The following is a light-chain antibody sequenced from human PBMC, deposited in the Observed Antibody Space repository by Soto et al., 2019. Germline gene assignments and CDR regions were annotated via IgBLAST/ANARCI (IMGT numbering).Light chain of an antibody. CDR3: QHADTFPRT. CDR2: AAS. Sequence: DIQMTQSPGSVSASIGDRVTISCRASQSVYSWFVWYQQKPGKAPKLLIYAASCLQTGALSSLSGGGCGTDFTTTISSLQPEDSATYFWQHADTFPRTFGGGTKVDIK. J-gene: IGKJ4*01. V-gene: IGKV1-12*01. CDR1: QSVYSW.